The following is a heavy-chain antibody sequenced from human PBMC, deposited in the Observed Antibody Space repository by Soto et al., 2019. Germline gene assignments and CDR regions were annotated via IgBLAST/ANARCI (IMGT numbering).Heavy chain of an antibody. D-gene: IGHD6-19*01. CDR1: GFTFSSYA. CDR2: IIGSGGST. J-gene: IGHJ4*02. CDR3: AKKGGSGWPWYFDY. Sequence: SLRLSCAASGFTFSSYAMNWVRQAPGKGLEWVSGIIGSGGSTYYADSVKGRFSISRDNSKNTLYLQMNSLRAEDTAVYYCAKKGGSGWPWYFDYWGLGTLVTVSS. V-gene: IGHV3-23*01.